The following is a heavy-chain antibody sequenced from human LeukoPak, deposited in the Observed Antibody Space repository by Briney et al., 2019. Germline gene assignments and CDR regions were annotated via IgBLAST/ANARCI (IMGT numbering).Heavy chain of an antibody. J-gene: IGHJ6*02. CDR1: GFTFSSYG. CDR2: ISYDGSNK. CDR3: AKDRVWGSYRRIYYYYYGMDV. V-gene: IGHV3-30*18. D-gene: IGHD3-16*02. Sequence: GGSLRLSCAASGFTFSSYGMHWVRQAPGKGLEWVAVISYDGSNKYYADSVKGRFTISRDNSKNTLYLQMNSLRAEDTAVYYCAKDRVWGSYRRIYYYYYGMDVWGQGTTVTVSS.